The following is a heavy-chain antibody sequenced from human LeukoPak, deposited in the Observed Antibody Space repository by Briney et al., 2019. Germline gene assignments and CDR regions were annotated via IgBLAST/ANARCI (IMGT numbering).Heavy chain of an antibody. CDR2: IYSGGGT. Sequence: GGSLRLSCAASGFTVSSDYMSWVRQAPGKGLEWVSVIYSGGGTYYADSVKGRFTISRDTSKNTVYLQMNSLRAEDTAVYYCARVYGSGSYYMDVWGKGTTVTVSS. CDR3: ARVYGSGSYYMDV. V-gene: IGHV3-66*01. J-gene: IGHJ6*03. CDR1: GFTVSSDY. D-gene: IGHD3-10*01.